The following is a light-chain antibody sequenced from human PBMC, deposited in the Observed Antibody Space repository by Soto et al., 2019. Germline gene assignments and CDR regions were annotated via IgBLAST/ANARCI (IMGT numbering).Light chain of an antibody. Sequence: EIVLTQSPGTLSLSAGERATLSCRASHSVGSDYLAWYQQKPGQAPRLLISGASNRATGIPDRFSGSGSGTDFTLTISRVEPEDFAVYYCQQYGNSPPYTFGQGTKLEIQ. CDR3: QQYGNSPPYT. J-gene: IGKJ2*01. CDR1: HSVGSDY. CDR2: GAS. V-gene: IGKV3-20*01.